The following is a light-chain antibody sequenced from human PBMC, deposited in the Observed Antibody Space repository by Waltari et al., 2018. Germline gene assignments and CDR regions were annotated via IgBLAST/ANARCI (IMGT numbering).Light chain of an antibody. CDR3: QHYVSLPAT. J-gene: IGKJ1*01. CDR1: QRVGTS. Sequence: VLTHSPGPLSFFPAERTTLACRASQRVGTSLARSLQKPGQAPRLLSFGASRRATGIPDRFSGSGSGIDFSLTISRLEPEDFAVYYCQHYVSLPATFGQGTKVEI. V-gene: IGKV3-20*01. CDR2: GAS.